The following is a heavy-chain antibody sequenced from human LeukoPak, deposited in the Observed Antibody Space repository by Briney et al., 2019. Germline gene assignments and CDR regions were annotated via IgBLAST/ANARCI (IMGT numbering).Heavy chain of an antibody. Sequence: PGGSLRLSCTVSGFTVSSNSMSWVRQAPGKGLEWVSFIYNSSRIHYSESVKGRFTISRDNSKNTLYLQMNSLRAEDTAVYYCARRAGAYSHPYDYWGQGTLVTVSS. CDR1: GFTVSSNS. CDR2: IYNSSRI. CDR3: ARRAGAYSHPYDY. J-gene: IGHJ4*02. V-gene: IGHV3-53*01. D-gene: IGHD4/OR15-4a*01.